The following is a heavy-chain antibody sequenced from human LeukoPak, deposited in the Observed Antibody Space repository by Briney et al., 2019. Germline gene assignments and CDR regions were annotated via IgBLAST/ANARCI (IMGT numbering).Heavy chain of an antibody. V-gene: IGHV3-53*05. CDR3: ASWDSGSYYGAFDI. D-gene: IGHD1-26*01. CDR2: IYSGGST. CDR1: GFTVSSNY. Sequence: PGGSLRLSCAASGFTVSSNYMSWVRQAPGKGLEWVSIIYSGGSTFYADSVKGRFTISRDNSKNTLYLQMNSLRSDDTAVYYCASWDSGSYYGAFDIWGQGTMVTVSS. J-gene: IGHJ3*02.